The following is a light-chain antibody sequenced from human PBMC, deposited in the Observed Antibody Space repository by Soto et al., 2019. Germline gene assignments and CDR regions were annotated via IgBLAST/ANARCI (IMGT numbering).Light chain of an antibody. V-gene: IGLV2-14*01. CDR1: SRDVGNYNY. J-gene: IGLJ1*01. Sequence: QSVLTRPASVSGSPGQSITISCTGTSRDVGNYNYVSWYQQDAGKAPKLIIYEVSNRPSGVSSRFSGSKSDNTASLTISGLQAEDEADYYCSSYTSTSTLYVFGTGTKVTVL. CDR2: EVS. CDR3: SSYTSTSTLYV.